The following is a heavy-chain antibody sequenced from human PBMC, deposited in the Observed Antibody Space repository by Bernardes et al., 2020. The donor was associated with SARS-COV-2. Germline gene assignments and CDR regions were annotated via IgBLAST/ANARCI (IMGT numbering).Heavy chain of an antibody. Sequence: GGSLSLSCAASGFSLGSHAMSWVRQAPGKGLEWISGVGTDGNTHYTDSVRDRFSISRDISKNILYLQMNSLRGEDTAVYFCARDLFWWSAADYWGQGTLVTVS. V-gene: IGHV3-23*01. CDR1: GFSLGSHA. J-gene: IGHJ4*02. CDR2: VGTDGNT. CDR3: ARDLFWWSAADY. D-gene: IGHD3-16*01.